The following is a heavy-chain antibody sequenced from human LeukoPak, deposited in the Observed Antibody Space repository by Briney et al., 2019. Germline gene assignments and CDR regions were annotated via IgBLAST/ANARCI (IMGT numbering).Heavy chain of an antibody. CDR2: ISGAGGPT. CDR3: PNALAPVGSPYSFAS. Sequence: GGSLRLSCAASGVNVFDYAMSWVRQAPGKGLEWVSTISGAGGPTYYPDSVKGRFTVSRDNSNNTLYLQMNRLRAEDSAIYYIPNALAPVGSPYSFASWGQGTLVTVSS. CDR1: GVNVFDYA. J-gene: IGHJ4*02. V-gene: IGHV3-23*01. D-gene: IGHD1-26*01.